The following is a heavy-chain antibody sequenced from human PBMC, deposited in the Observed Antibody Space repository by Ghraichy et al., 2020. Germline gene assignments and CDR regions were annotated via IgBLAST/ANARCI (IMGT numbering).Heavy chain of an antibody. J-gene: IGHJ4*02. CDR1: GFTFSSYA. CDR2: ISSNGGST. CDR3: VKDPPYYDFWSGYHHMDLDY. D-gene: IGHD3-3*01. V-gene: IGHV3-64D*06. Sequence: GGSLRLSCSASGFTFSSYAMHWVRQAPGKGLEYVSAISSNGGSTYYADSVKGRFTISRDNSKNTLYLQMSSLRAEDTAVYYCVKDPPYYDFWSGYHHMDLDYWGQGTLVTVSS.